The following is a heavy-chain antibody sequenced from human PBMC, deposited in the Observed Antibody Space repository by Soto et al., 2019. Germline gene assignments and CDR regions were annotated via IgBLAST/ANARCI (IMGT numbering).Heavy chain of an antibody. Sequence: QLQLQESGSGLVKPSQTLSLTCAVSGGSISRGGYSWSWIRQPPAKGLEWIGYIYHSGSNYYNPSLKSRVTISVDRSKNQVSLKLSSVTAADTAVYYCARGSPYSGYFDYWGQGTLVTVSS. CDR1: GGSISRGGYS. J-gene: IGHJ4*02. V-gene: IGHV4-30-2*01. CDR3: ARGSPYSGYFDY. CDR2: IYHSGSN. D-gene: IGHD5-12*01.